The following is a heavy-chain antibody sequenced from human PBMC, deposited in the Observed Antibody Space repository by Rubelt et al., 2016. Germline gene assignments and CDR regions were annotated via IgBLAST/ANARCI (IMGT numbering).Heavy chain of an antibody. D-gene: IGHD2-15*01. CDR3: ARDYCSGGSCYGFADY. CDR2: INPSGGST. Sequence: RAAGEGLEWVGIINPSGGSTSYAQKFQGRVTMTMDTSNSSAYMALSGLRSDDTAVYYCARDYCSGGSCYGFADYWGQGTLVTVSS. J-gene: IGHJ4*02. V-gene: IGHV1-46*01.